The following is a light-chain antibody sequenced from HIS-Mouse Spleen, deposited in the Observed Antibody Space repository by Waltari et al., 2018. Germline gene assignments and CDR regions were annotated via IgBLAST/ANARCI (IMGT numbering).Light chain of an antibody. CDR3: CSYAGSSTFEV. CDR1: SSDVGSYNL. V-gene: IGLV2-23*03. CDR2: EGS. Sequence: QSALTQPASVSGSPGQSITISCTGTSSDVGSYNLVSWYQQHPGKAPKLMIYEGSKRPSGVSNRFSGSKYGNTDSLTISGLQAEDEADYYCCSYAGSSTFEVFGGGTKLTVL. J-gene: IGLJ2*01.